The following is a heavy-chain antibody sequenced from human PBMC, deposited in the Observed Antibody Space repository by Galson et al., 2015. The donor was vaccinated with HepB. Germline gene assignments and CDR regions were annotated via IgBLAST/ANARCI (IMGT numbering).Heavy chain of an antibody. J-gene: IGHJ6*02. D-gene: IGHD5-12*01. CDR3: AGDRFRLVGPLGYAMDV. CDR2: ISPYIGDT. Sequence: SVKVSCKASGYRFANYGITWVRQAPGQGLDWMGWISPYIGDTHYAQKFQGRVTMTTDTSTSTAYMELRSLRSDDTAIYYCAGDRFRLVGPLGYAMDVWGQGTTVTVSS. V-gene: IGHV1-18*04. CDR1: GYRFANYG.